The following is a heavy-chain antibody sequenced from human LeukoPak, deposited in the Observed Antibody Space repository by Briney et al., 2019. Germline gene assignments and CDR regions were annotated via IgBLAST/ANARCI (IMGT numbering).Heavy chain of an antibody. Sequence: ASVKVSCKASGYTFTGYYMHWVRQAPGQGLEWMGWINPNSGGTNYAQKFQGRVTMTRDTSISTAYMELSRLRSDDTAVYYCARASRPKMATSNFDYWGQGTLVTVSS. CDR1: GYTFTGYY. D-gene: IGHD5-24*01. CDR3: ARASRPKMATSNFDY. CDR2: INPNSGGT. J-gene: IGHJ4*02. V-gene: IGHV1-2*02.